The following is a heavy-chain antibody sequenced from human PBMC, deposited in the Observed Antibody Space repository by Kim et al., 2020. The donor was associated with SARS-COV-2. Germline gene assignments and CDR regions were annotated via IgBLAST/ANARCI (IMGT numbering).Heavy chain of an antibody. V-gene: IGHV3-48*02. Sequence: GGSLRLSCAASGFTFSSYSMNWVRQAPGKGLECVSYITSRSSTIYYADSVKGRFAISRDNAKNSVYLQMNSLRDEDTAVYYCARSGSYSGAFDIWGQGTMVTVSS. CDR3: ARSGSYSGAFDI. CDR2: ITSRSSTI. CDR1: GFTFSSYS. J-gene: IGHJ3*02. D-gene: IGHD3-10*01.